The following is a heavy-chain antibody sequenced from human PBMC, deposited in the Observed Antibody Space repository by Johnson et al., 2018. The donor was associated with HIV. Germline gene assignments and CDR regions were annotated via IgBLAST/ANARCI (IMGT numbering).Heavy chain of an antibody. D-gene: IGHD1-14*01. Sequence: QVQLVESGGGVVQPGRSLRLSCAASGFTFSSYAMHWVRQAPGKGLEWVAVISYDGSNKKYYADSVRGRFTISRDISKNTLYLQMNSLRAEDTAIYYCASAGAPAAAFAIWGQGTMVTVSS. CDR1: GFTFSSYA. CDR2: ISYDGSNKK. J-gene: IGHJ3*02. V-gene: IGHV3-30*14. CDR3: ASAGAPAAAFAI.